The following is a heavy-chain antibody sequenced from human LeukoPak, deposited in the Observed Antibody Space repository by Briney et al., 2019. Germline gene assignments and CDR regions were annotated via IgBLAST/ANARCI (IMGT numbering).Heavy chain of an antibody. Sequence: GGSPRLSCAASGFTFSSYWMSWVRQAPGKGLEWAANIKQDGSEKYYVDSVKGRFTISRDNAKNSLYLQMNSLRAEDTAVYYCARVDTAMVYFDYWGQGTLVTVSS. CDR2: IKQDGSEK. J-gene: IGHJ4*02. V-gene: IGHV3-7*03. D-gene: IGHD5-18*01. CDR3: ARVDTAMVYFDY. CDR1: GFTFSSYW.